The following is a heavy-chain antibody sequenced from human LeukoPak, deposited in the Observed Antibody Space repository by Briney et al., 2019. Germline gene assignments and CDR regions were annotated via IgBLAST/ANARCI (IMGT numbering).Heavy chain of an antibody. J-gene: IGHJ6*03. D-gene: IGHD1-26*01. CDR3: AREGGYYYYYMDV. CDR1: GYILTSYY. Sequence: ASVKVSCKASGYILTSYYMHWVRQAPGQGLEWMGIINLSGGSTSYAQKFQGRVSMTRDTSTSTVYMELSSLRSEDTAISYCAREGGYYYYYMDVWGKGTTVTISS. CDR2: INLSGGST. V-gene: IGHV1-46*01.